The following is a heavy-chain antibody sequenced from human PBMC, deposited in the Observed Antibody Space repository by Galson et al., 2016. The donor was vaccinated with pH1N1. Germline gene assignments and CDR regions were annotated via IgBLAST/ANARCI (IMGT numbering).Heavy chain of an antibody. J-gene: IGHJ4*02. V-gene: IGHV3-7*01. Sequence: SLRLSCAASGFTFSAYWMTWVRQAPGKGLEWVANIDQGGSKKNYVDYVKGRFTISRDNAKNSLYLQMNSLRAEDTAVYFCMEVARPRWGQGTLVTVSP. CDR1: GFTFSAYW. CDR2: IDQGGSKK. CDR3: MEVARPR. D-gene: IGHD1-1*01.